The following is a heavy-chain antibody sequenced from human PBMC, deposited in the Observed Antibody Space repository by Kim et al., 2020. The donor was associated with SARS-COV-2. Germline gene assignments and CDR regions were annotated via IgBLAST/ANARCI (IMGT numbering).Heavy chain of an antibody. CDR3: AKDSGYWGGGCSPNY. J-gene: IGHJ4*02. D-gene: IGHD2-21*02. Sequence: DTLKGRFTISRDKSKNMLYLQMNSLGAEDTAIYYCAKDSGYWGGGCSPNYWGQGTLVTVSS. V-gene: IGHV3-30*02.